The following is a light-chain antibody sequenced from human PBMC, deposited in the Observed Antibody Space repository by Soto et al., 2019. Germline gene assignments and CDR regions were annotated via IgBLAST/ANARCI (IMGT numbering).Light chain of an antibody. CDR3: QKYNSAPLT. J-gene: IGKJ4*01. CDR2: AAS. Sequence: DIQVTQSPSSLSASLGDRATITCRANQAIGGYLAWFQQQPGKVPKLLIYAASALQSGVPSWFSGSGSGTDFTLTISSLQPEDIAAYYCQKYNSAPLTFGGGTKVEI. V-gene: IGKV1-27*01. CDR1: QAIGGY.